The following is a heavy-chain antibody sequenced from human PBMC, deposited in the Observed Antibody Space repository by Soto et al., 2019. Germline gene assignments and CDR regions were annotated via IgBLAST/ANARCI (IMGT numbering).Heavy chain of an antibody. CDR2: INDNGGAT. Sequence: PGGSLRLSCAASGFNFRTSVMTWVRQAPGKGLEWVSTINDNGGATHYADSVKGRYTISRDNSKDTILLQMNSRRVEDTAVYHCAREGFGSGQAGGFDMWGQGTMVTVSS. CDR1: GFNFRTSV. V-gene: IGHV3-23*01. D-gene: IGHD6-19*01. J-gene: IGHJ3*02. CDR3: AREGFGSGQAGGFDM.